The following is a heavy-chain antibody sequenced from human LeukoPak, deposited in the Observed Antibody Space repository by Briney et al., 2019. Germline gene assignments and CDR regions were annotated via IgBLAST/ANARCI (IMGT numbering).Heavy chain of an antibody. J-gene: IGHJ6*03. CDR2: IIPIFGTA. Sequence: ASVKVSCKASGGTFSSYAISWVRQAPGQGLEWMGGIIPIFGTANYAQKFQGRVTITADESTSTAYMELSSLRSEDTAVYYCAREHIAAAGTGYYYYYYMDVWGKGTTVTVSS. V-gene: IGHV1-69*13. D-gene: IGHD6-13*01. CDR3: AREHIAAAGTGYYYYYYMDV. CDR1: GGTFSSYA.